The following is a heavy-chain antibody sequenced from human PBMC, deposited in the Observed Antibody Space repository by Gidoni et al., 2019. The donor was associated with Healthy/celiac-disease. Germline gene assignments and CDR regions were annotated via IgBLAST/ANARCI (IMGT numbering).Heavy chain of an antibody. V-gene: IGHV3-73*02. CDR2: IRSKANSYAT. CDR3: AYSSSTVGATDFQH. CDR1: GFTFSGSA. D-gene: IGHD6-13*01. Sequence: EVQLVESGGGLVQPGGSLKLSCAASGFTFSGSAMHWVRQASGKGLEWVGRIRSKANSYATAYAASVKGRFTISRDDSKNTAYLQMNSLKTEDTAVYYCAYSSSTVGATDFQHWGQGTLVTVSS. J-gene: IGHJ1*01.